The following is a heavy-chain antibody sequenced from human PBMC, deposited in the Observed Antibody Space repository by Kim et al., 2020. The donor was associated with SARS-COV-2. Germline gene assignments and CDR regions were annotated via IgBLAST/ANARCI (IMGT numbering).Heavy chain of an antibody. V-gene: IGHV1-3*01. CDR2: INAGNGNT. Sequence: ASVKVSCKASGYTFTSYAMHWVRQAPGQRLEWMGWINAGNGNTKYSQKFQGRVTITRDTSASTAYMELSSLRSEDTAVYYCARGVEYQLPNTVPAEYLQHWGQGTLVTVSS. CDR1: GYTFTSYA. D-gene: IGHD2-2*01. CDR3: ARGVEYQLPNTVPAEYLQH. J-gene: IGHJ1*01.